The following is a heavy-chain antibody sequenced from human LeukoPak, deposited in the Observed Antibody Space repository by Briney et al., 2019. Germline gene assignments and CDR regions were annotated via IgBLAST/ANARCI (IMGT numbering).Heavy chain of an antibody. D-gene: IGHD2-21*02. CDR3: AREVTMDV. V-gene: IGHV3-48*01. J-gene: IGHJ6*03. Sequence: GGSLRLSCAASGFTFSSYSMNWVRQAPGKGLEWVSYISSSSITIYYADPVKGRFTISRDNAKNSLYLQMNSLRAEDTAVYYCAREVTMDVWGKGTTVTVSS. CDR2: ISSSSITI. CDR1: GFTFSSYS.